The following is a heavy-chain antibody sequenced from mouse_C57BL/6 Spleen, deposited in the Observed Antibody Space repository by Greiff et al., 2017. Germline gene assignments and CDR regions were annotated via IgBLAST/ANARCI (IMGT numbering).Heavy chain of an antibody. CDR3: ARSGHYYGSSSYWYFDV. CDR1: GYTFTSYW. CDR2: IYPGRGST. V-gene: IGHV1-55*01. Sequence: VQLQQPGAELVKPGASVKMSCKASGYTFTSYWITWVKQRPGQGLEWIGDIYPGRGSTNYNEKFKSKATLSVDTSSSTAYLQLSNLTSEDSAVYDGARSGHYYGSSSYWYFDVWGTGTTVTVSS. D-gene: IGHD1-1*01. J-gene: IGHJ1*03.